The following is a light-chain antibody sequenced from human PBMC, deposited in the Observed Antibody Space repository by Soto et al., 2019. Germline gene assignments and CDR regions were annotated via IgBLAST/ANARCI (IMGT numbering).Light chain of an antibody. J-gene: IGKJ4*01. CDR2: GAS. CDR1: QSVSSSY. CDR3: QQYDKWPLT. V-gene: IGKV3-20*01. Sequence: IVLTPSPGTLSLSSGERATLSCRASQSVSSSYLAWYQQKTDQAPRLLIFGASTRATGIPARFSGSVSGTDFNLTISSLQSEDCAVYICQQYDKWPLTFGGGTKVDIK.